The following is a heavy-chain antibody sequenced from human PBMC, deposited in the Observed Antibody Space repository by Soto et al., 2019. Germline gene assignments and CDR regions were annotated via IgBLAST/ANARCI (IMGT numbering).Heavy chain of an antibody. J-gene: IGHJ4*02. D-gene: IGHD3-16*01. Sequence: EVQLVESGGGLLPPGGSLRLSCAASGFSFTSYWMHWVRQAPGKGLVWVSSIKSDGSSTNYADSVRGPFTISSDNAKNTVYLEMNSLRAEDTAVYDCARGGRGGFDYWGQGALVTVSS. V-gene: IGHV3-74*01. CDR3: ARGGRGGFDY. CDR1: GFSFTSYW. CDR2: IKSDGSST.